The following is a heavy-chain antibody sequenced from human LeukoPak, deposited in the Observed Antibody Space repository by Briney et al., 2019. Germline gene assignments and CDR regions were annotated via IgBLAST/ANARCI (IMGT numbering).Heavy chain of an antibody. CDR2: INHSGST. V-gene: IGHV4-34*01. Sequence: SETLSLTCAVYGGSFSGYYWSWIRQPPGKGLEWIGEINHSGSTNYNPSLKSRVTISVDASKNQFSLKLSSVTAADTAVYYCARGSIAAAGTNWFDPWGQGTLVTVSS. D-gene: IGHD6-13*01. CDR1: GGSFSGYY. CDR3: ARGSIAAAGTNWFDP. J-gene: IGHJ5*02.